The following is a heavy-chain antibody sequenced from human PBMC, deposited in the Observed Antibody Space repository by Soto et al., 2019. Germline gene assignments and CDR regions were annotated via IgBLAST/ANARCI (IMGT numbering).Heavy chain of an antibody. D-gene: IGHD3-10*01. CDR1: GITFNNYG. CDR3: VNDRRRVRAISIYDAIEI. CDR2: ASFDGSHK. V-gene: IGHV3-30*18. Sequence: PGGSLRLSCVASGITFNNYGMHWVRQTPGKDVEWVAVASFDGSHKYYADSVKGRFTISRDNSENTLFLQMNSLRVEDTATYYCVNDRRRVRAISIYDAIEICGKERRVTVCS. J-gene: IGHJ6*03.